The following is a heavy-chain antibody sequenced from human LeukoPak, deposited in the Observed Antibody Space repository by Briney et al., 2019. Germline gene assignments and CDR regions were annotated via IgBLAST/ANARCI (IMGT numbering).Heavy chain of an antibody. V-gene: IGHV1-18*04. D-gene: IGHD1-26*01. CDR2: ISAYNGNT. CDR3: ARARELLYASDAFDI. Sequence: ASVKVSCKASGYTFTGYYMHWVRQAPGQGLEWMGWISAYNGNTNYAQKLQGRVTMTTDTSTSTAYMELRSLRSDDTAVYYCARARELLYASDAFDIWGQGTMVTVSS. J-gene: IGHJ3*02. CDR1: GYTFTGYY.